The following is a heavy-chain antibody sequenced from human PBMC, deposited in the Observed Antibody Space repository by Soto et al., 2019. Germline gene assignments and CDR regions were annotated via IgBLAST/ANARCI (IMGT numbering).Heavy chain of an antibody. CDR1: GGSVSSGSYY. J-gene: IGHJ5*02. D-gene: IGHD2-2*01. V-gene: IGHV4-61*01. Sequence: SETLSLTCTVSGGSVSSGSYYWSWIRQPPGKGLEWIGYIYYSGSTNYNPSLKSRVTISVDTSKNQFSLKLSSVTAADTAVYYCARGVRTGFLYAGWFDPWGQGTLVTVS. CDR3: ARGVRTGFLYAGWFDP. CDR2: IYYSGST.